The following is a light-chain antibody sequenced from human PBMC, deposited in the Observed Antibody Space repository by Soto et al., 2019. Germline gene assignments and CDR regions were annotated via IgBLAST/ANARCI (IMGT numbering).Light chain of an antibody. CDR1: SSDVGGYNY. CDR3: SSYTSSNVL. CDR2: EVS. V-gene: IGLV2-14*01. J-gene: IGLJ2*01. Sequence: QSALTQPASVSGSHGQSITISCTGTSSDVGGYNYVSWYQQHPGKAPKLMIFEVSYRPSGVSNRFSGSKSGNTASLTISGLQAEDEADYYFSSYTSSNVLFGGGTKLTVL.